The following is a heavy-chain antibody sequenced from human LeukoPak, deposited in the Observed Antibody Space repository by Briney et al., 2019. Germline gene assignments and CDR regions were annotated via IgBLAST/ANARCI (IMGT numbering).Heavy chain of an antibody. Sequence: SETLSLTCTVSGGSISSYYWSWIRQPPGKGLEWIGYIYYSGSTNYNPSLKSRVTISVDTSKNQFSLKLSSVTAADTAVYYCARDRGSSGWNDYWGQGTLVTVSS. V-gene: IGHV4-59*01. J-gene: IGHJ4*02. CDR3: ARDRGSSGWNDY. CDR2: IYYSGST. CDR1: GGSISSYY. D-gene: IGHD6-19*01.